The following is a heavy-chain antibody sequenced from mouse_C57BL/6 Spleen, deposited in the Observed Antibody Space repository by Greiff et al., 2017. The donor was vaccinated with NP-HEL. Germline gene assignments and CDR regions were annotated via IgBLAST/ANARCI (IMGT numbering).Heavy chain of an antibody. Sequence: EVHLVESGEGLVKPGGSLKLSCAASGFTFSSYAMSWVRQTPEKRLEWVAYISSGGDYIYYADTVKGRFTISRDNARNTLYLQMSSLKSEDTAMYYCTRDRGQLRPYAMEYWGQLTSVTVAS. J-gene: IGHJ4*01. D-gene: IGHD3-2*02. CDR2: ISSGGDYI. V-gene: IGHV5-9-1*02. CDR1: GFTFSSYA. CDR3: TRDRGQLRPYAMEY.